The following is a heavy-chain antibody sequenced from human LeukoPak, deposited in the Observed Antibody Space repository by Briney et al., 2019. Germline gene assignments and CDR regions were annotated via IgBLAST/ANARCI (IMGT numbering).Heavy chain of an antibody. CDR3: ARGFGVTYTCYDLDY. J-gene: IGHJ4*02. Sequence: SETLSLTCAVYGGSFSGYYWSWIRQPPGKGLEWIGEINHSGSTNYNPSLKSRVTISVDTSKNQFSLKLSCVTAADTAVYYCARGFGVTYTCYDLDYWGQGTLVTVSS. D-gene: IGHD2-2*01. CDR2: INHSGST. V-gene: IGHV4-34*01. CDR1: GGSFSGYY.